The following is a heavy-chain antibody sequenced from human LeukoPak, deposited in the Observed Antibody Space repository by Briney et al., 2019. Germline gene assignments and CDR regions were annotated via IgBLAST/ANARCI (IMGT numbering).Heavy chain of an antibody. D-gene: IGHD3-16*01. J-gene: IGHJ6*03. CDR2: IRGSGGSP. Sequence: GGSLRLSCTASGLTFSSHAMHWVRQAPGKGLEWVSSIRGSGGSPYYTDSVKGRFIISRDNSENTVYLQMNSLRAKDAAIYYCAKSAVASFTYYYYYIDVWGKGTTVRVSS. CDR1: GLTFSSHA. CDR3: AKSAVASFTYYYYYIDV. V-gene: IGHV3-23*01.